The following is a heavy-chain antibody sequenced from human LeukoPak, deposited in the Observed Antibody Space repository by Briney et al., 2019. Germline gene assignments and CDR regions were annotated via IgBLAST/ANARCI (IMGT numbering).Heavy chain of an antibody. CDR3: ARTQSGCSGGSCYPYYYYGMDV. CDR2: INTNTGNP. CDR1: GYTFTSYA. D-gene: IGHD2-15*01. V-gene: IGHV7-4-1*02. Sequence: ASVKVSCKASGYTFTSYAMNWVRQAPGQGLEWMGWINTNTGNPTYAQGFTGRFVFSLDTSVSTAYLQISSLKAEDTAVYYCARTQSGCSGGSCYPYYYYGMDVWGKGTTVTVSS. J-gene: IGHJ6*04.